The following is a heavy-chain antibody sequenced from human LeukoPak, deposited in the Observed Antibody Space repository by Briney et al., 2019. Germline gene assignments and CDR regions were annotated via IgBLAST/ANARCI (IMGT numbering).Heavy chain of an antibody. V-gene: IGHV4-31*03. Sequence: NTSQTLSLTCTVSGGSISSGGYYWSWIRQHPGKGLEWIGYIYYSGSTYYNPSLKSRVTTSVDTSKNQFSLKLSSVTAADTAVYYCARENSSGYYPNAFDYWGQGTLVTVSS. CDR2: IYYSGST. D-gene: IGHD3-22*01. J-gene: IGHJ4*02. CDR3: ARENSSGYYPNAFDY. CDR1: GGSISSGGYY.